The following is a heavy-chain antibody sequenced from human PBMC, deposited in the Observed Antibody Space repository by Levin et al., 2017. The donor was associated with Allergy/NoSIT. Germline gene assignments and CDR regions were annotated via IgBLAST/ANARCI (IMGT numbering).Heavy chain of an antibody. J-gene: IGHJ4*02. Sequence: GGSLRLSCAASGFTFSSYAMHWVRQAPGKGLEWVAVISYDGSNKYYADSVKGRFTISRDNSKNTLYLQMNSLRAEDTAVYYCAREPSSGRYDYIWGSYRYSRAYYFDYWGQGTLVTVSS. V-gene: IGHV3-30-3*01. CDR2: ISYDGSNK. D-gene: IGHD3-16*02. CDR3: AREPSSGRYDYIWGSYRYSRAYYFDY. CDR1: GFTFSSYA.